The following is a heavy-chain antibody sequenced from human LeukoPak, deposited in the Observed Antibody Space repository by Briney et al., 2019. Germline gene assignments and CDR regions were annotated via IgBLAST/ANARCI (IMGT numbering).Heavy chain of an antibody. V-gene: IGHV1-18*01. D-gene: IGHD6-19*01. J-gene: IGHJ4*02. CDR3: ARDYSRGDPDY. CDR2: ISVYNGNT. Sequence: VASVKVSCKASGGTFSSYAISWVRQAPGQGLEWMGWISVYNGNTNYTQKVQGRVTMTTETSTSTAYMELRSLRSDDTAVYYCARDYSRGDPDYWGQGTLVTVSS. CDR1: GGTFSSYA.